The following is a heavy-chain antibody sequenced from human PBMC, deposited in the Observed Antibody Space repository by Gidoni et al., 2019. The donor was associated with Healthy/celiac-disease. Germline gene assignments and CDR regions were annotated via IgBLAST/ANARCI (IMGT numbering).Heavy chain of an antibody. CDR1: GFTFSSYG. Sequence: QVQLVESGGGVVKPGRSLRLACAASGFTFSSYGMPWVRQVPGKGLEWVAVIWYDGSNKYYADSVKGRFTISRDNSKNTLYLQMNSLRAEDTAVYYCARVGDYYDSSGSFSIDYWGQGTLVTVSS. CDR2: IWYDGSNK. D-gene: IGHD3-22*01. V-gene: IGHV3-33*01. CDR3: ARVGDYYDSSGSFSIDY. J-gene: IGHJ4*02.